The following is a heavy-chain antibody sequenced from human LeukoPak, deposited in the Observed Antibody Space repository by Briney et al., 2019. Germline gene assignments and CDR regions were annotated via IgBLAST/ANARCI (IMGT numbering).Heavy chain of an antibody. V-gene: IGHV3-23*01. J-gene: IGHJ4*02. CDR1: GFTFSSYA. D-gene: IGHD6-13*01. CDR3: AKNGYSSSWYKNYFDY. Sequence: PGGSLRLSCAASGFTFSSYAMSWVRQAPGKGLEWVSAISGSGGSTYYADSVKGRFTISRDNSKNTLYLQMNSLRAEDTAVYYCAKNGYSSSWYKNYFDYWGQGTLVTVSS. CDR2: ISGSGGST.